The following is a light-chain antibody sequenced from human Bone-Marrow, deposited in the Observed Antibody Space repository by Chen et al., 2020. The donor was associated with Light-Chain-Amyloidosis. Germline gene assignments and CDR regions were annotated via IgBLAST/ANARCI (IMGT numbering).Light chain of an antibody. CDR3: QQYGTSPLT. CDR2: GSS. V-gene: IGKV3-20*01. CDR1: QTISSNY. Sequence: IVLTQSPGTRSLSPGDGANLSCRARQTISSNYLTWYQHKCGKAPRLLIYGSSSRATGIPDRVTGSGSGTDFTLTNNRLEPEDFAMYYCQQYGTSPLTFGGGTKVEIK. J-gene: IGKJ4*01.